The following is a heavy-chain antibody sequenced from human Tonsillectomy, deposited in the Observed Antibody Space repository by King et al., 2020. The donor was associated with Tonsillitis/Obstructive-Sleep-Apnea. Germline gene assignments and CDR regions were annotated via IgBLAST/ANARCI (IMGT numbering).Heavy chain of an antibody. CDR3: ARRGGSSGPYNWFDP. CDR2: IKHSGST. CDR1: GGSFSGYY. D-gene: IGHD3-22*01. Sequence: VQLQQWGAGLLKPSETLSLTCAVYGGSFSGYYWSWIRQPPGKGLEWIGEIKHSGSTNYNPSLKSRVTISVDTSKNQFSLKLSSVTAADTAVYYCARRGGSSGPYNWFDPWGQGTLVTVSS. J-gene: IGHJ5*02. V-gene: IGHV4-34*01.